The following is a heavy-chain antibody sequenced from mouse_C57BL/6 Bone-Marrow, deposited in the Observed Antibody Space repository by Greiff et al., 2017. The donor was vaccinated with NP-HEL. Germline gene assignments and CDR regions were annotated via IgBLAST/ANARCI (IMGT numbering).Heavy chain of an antibody. D-gene: IGHD2-1*01. V-gene: IGHV3-6*01. J-gene: IGHJ3*01. CDR1: GYSITSGYY. CDR3: AREYYGNPWFAY. Sequence: VQLKESGPGLVKPSQSLSLTCSVTGYSITSGYYWNWIRQFPGNKLEWMGYISYDGSNNYNPSLKNRISITRDTSKNQFFLKLNSVTTEDTATYYCAREYYGNPWFAYWGQGTLVTVSA. CDR2: ISYDGSN.